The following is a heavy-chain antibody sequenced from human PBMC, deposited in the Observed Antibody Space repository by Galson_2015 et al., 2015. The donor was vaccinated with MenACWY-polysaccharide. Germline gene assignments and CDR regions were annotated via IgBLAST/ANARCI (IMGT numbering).Heavy chain of an antibody. CDR3: ARFGYSYGIDP. V-gene: IGHV3-7*01. CDR1: GFTFSPYW. J-gene: IGHJ5*02. Sequence: SLRLSCAASGFTFSPYWMSWVRQAPGKGLEWVANINPDGGEKYYVDSLKGRFTISRDNAKNSLYLQMNSLRAEDTAVYYCARFGYSYGIDPWGQGTLVTVSS. D-gene: IGHD5-18*01. CDR2: INPDGGEK.